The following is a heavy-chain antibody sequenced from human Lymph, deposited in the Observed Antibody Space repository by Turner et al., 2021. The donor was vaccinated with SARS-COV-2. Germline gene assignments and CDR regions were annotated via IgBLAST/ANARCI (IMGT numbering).Heavy chain of an antibody. CDR2: ISYSGST. CDR1: GCSISSSNYY. D-gene: IGHD5-12*01. V-gene: IGHV4-39*02. Sequence: QLQLQESGPGLVKPSETLSLTCTVSGCSISSSNYYWGWIRQPPGKGLEWLGSISYSGSTSYNPSIKSRVTISVDKSKNHFSLKLSSVTAADTALYYCAIRRWLRGPIDYWGPGTLVTVSS. J-gene: IGHJ4*02. CDR3: AIRRWLRGPIDY.